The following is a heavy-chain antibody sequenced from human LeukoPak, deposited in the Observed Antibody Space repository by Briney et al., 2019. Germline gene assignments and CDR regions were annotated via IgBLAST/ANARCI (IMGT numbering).Heavy chain of an antibody. Sequence: GGSLRLSCAASGFTFSSYGMHWVRQAPGKGLEGGAVISYDGSNKYYADSVKGRFTISRDNSKNTLYLQMNSLRAEDTAVYYCAKSYQSGNDAFDIWGQGTMVTVSS. J-gene: IGHJ3*02. V-gene: IGHV3-30*18. D-gene: IGHD3-16*02. CDR3: AKSYQSGNDAFDI. CDR1: GFTFSSYG. CDR2: ISYDGSNK.